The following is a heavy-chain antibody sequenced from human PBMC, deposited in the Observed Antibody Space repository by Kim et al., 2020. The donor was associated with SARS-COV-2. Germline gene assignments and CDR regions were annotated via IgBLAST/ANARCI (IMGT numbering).Heavy chain of an antibody. D-gene: IGHD3-22*01. CDR1: GFTFSTYA. J-gene: IGHJ4*02. CDR2: ISGSGGST. CDR3: AKDQHVKSPYYYDSSGYYLFDY. Sequence: GGSLRLSCAASGFTFSTYAMSWVRQAPGKGLEWVSGISGSGGSTYYADSVKGRFTISRDNSKNTLYLQMNSLRDEDTGVYYCAKDQHVKSPYYYDSSGYYLFDYWGQGTLVTVSS. V-gene: IGHV3-23*01.